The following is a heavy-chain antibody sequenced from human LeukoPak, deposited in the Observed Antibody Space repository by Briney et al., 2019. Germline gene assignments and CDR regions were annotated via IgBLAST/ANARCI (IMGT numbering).Heavy chain of an antibody. CDR3: ARSWISSGAFDY. J-gene: IGHJ4*02. Sequence: GGSLRLSCAVSGFTFSSYWMNWVRQVPGKGLVWVSHINTFGTTATYADSVKGRFTISRDNAKNSLYLQMNSLRAEDTALYYCARSWISSGAFDYWGQGTLVTVSS. D-gene: IGHD3-10*01. CDR1: GFTFSSYW. CDR2: INTFGTTA. V-gene: IGHV3-74*01.